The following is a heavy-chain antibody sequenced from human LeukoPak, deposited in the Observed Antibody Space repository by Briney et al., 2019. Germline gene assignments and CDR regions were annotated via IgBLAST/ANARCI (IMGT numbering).Heavy chain of an antibody. V-gene: IGHV1-2*02. CDR3: ARWGLYDSSGFDY. D-gene: IGHD3-22*01. CDR1: GYTFTGYY. Sequence: VASVKVSCKASGYTFTGYYMHWVRQAPGQGLEWMGWINPNSGGTNYAQKFQGRVTMTRDMSTSTVYMELSSLRSEDTAVYYCARWGLYDSSGFDYWGQGTLVTVSS. CDR2: INPNSGGT. J-gene: IGHJ4*02.